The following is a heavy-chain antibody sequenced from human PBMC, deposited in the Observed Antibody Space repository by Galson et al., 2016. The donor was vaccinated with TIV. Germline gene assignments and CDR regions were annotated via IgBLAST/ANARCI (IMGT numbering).Heavy chain of an antibody. CDR1: GGSFSRYY. CDR2: INHRGST. V-gene: IGHV4-34*01. J-gene: IGHJ3*01. D-gene: IGHD3-3*01. CDR3: ASPFPGGDDFWSAYYDAFDV. Sequence: LSLTCEVYGGSFSRYYWTWIRQPPGKGLEWIGQINHRGSTKYNPSLNSRVTISVDTSKNQFSLKITSMTAADTAVYYCASPFPGGDDFWSAYYDAFDVWGQGTMVTVSS.